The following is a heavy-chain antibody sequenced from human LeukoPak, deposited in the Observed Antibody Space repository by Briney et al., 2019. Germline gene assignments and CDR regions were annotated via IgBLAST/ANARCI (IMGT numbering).Heavy chain of an antibody. CDR2: IWYDGSNK. CDR3: AKDSGRTLGY. J-gene: IGHJ4*02. CDR1: GFTFSSYG. Sequence: GGSLRLSCAASGFTFSSYGMHWVRQAPGKGLEWVAVIWYDGSNKYYADSVKGRFTISRDNSKNTLYLQMNSLRAEDTAVYHCAKDSGRTLGYWGQGTLVPVSS. D-gene: IGHD3-10*01. V-gene: IGHV3-33*06.